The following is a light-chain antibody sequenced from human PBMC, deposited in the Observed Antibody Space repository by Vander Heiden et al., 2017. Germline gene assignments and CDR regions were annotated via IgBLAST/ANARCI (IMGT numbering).Light chain of an antibody. J-gene: IGKJ3*01. CDR2: GAS. CDR3: QQANSIPFT. CDR1: QGISIW. Sequence: DIQMTQSPSSVSASVGDRVTITCRASQGISIWLAWYQQKPGKAPELLIYGASSLQSGVPSRFSGSGSGTDFTLTISSLQPEDFATYYCQQANSIPFTFGPGTKVEIK. V-gene: IGKV1-12*02.